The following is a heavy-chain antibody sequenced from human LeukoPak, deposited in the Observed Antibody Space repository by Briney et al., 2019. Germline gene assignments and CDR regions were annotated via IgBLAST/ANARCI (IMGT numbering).Heavy chain of an antibody. Sequence: KASETLSLTCTVSGGSISSYYWSWIRQPARKGLEWIGRIYTSGSTNYNPSLKSRVTMSVDTSKNQFSLELSSVTAADTAVYYCARAPRFRITMVRGVTKGPYYFDYWGQGTLVTVSS. CDR2: IYTSGST. CDR1: GGSISSYY. J-gene: IGHJ4*02. CDR3: ARAPRFRITMVRGVTKGPYYFDY. D-gene: IGHD3-10*01. V-gene: IGHV4-4*07.